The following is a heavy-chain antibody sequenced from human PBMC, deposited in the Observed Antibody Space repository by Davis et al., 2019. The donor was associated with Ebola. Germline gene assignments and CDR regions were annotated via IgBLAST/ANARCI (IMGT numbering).Heavy chain of an antibody. CDR1: GFTFSNYG. CDR2: ISDSGGNT. J-gene: IGHJ5*02. Sequence: GGSLRLSCAASGFTFSNYGMNWVRQAPGKGLEWVSDISDSGGNTHYADSVKGRFTISRDNSKNTLYLQMNSLRAEDTAVYYCAKGGGTSSSDFRRTWGQGTLVTVSS. V-gene: IGHV3-23*01. D-gene: IGHD6-6*01. CDR3: AKGGGTSSSDFRRT.